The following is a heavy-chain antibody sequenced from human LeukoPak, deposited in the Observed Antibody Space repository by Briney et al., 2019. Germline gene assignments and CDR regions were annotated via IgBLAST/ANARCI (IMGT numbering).Heavy chain of an antibody. CDR2: IIPIFGTA. V-gene: IGHV1-69*01. Sequence: AISWXRQAPGQGXEWMGGIIPIFGTANYAQKFQGRVTITADESTSTAYMELSSLRSEDTAVYYCARASDPIAVAGTFDYWGQGTLVTVSS. J-gene: IGHJ4*02. D-gene: IGHD6-19*01. CDR1: A. CDR3: ARASDPIAVAGTFDY.